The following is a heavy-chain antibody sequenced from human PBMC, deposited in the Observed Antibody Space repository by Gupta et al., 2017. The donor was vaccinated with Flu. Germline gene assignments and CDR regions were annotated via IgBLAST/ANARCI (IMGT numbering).Heavy chain of an antibody. CDR2: IRGSCNPI. V-gene: IGHV3-11*01. J-gene: IGHJ4*02. Sequence: SCILQTPGRVLEWNSYIRGSCNPIYYADAAKGRFTISRYNAKNSLYLHMNSLRAEDTASDDCTGGVYVTKSDYWGQGTLVTVSS. D-gene: IGHD5-12*01. CDR3: TGGVYVTKSDY.